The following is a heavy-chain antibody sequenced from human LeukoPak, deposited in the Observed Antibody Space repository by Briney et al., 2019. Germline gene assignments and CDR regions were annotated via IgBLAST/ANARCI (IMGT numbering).Heavy chain of an antibody. Sequence: SETLSLTRTVSGGSISSYYWSWIRQPPGKGLEWIGYIYYSGSTNYNPSLKSRVTISVDTSKNQFSLKLSSVTAADTAVYYCARHRGQWLAHYFDYWGQGTLVTVSS. CDR3: ARHRGQWLAHYFDY. D-gene: IGHD6-19*01. J-gene: IGHJ4*02. V-gene: IGHV4-59*08. CDR1: GGSISSYY. CDR2: IYYSGST.